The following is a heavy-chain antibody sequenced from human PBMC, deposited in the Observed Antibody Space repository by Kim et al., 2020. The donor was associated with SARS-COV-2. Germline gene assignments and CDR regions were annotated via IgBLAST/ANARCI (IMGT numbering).Heavy chain of an antibody. V-gene: IGHV3-49*04. D-gene: IGHD3-22*01. J-gene: IGHJ4*01. CDR1: GFTFGSYA. CDR2: IGSKASGGTT. CDR3: TRAPAYYDDGSGYYYFDY. Sequence: GGSLRLSCAASGFTFGSYAMSWVRQAPGKGLEWVGVIGSKASGGTTEYAASVKGRFTISRDDSKSIAYLQMNRQKNEDTDVYYCTRAPAYYDDGSGYYYFDYWGHGTLVTVSS.